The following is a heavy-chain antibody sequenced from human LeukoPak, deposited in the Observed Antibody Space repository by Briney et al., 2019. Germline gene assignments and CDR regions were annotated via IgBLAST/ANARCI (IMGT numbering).Heavy chain of an antibody. V-gene: IGHV3-23*01. CDR2: ISGSGGST. Sequence: GGSLRLSCAASGFTFSSYAMSWVRQAPGKGLEWVSAISGSGGSTYYADSVKGRFTISRDNSKNTLYLQMDSLRAEDTAVYYCAKSHVSTATGTGRYFDYWGQGTLVTVSS. CDR3: AKSHVSTATGTGRYFDY. D-gene: IGHD3-9*01. CDR1: GFTFSSYA. J-gene: IGHJ4*02.